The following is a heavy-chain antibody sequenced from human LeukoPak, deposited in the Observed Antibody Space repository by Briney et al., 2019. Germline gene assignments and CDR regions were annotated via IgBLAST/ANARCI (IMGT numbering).Heavy chain of an antibody. J-gene: IGHJ6*02. CDR3: AREAPYCSSTSCYVAYYYYGMDV. Sequence: PSETLSLTCTVSGGSISSYYWSWIRQPAGEGLEWIGRIYTSGSTNYNPSLKSRVTMSVDTSKNQFSLKLSSVTAADTAVYYCAREAPYCSSTSCYVAYYYYGMDVWGQGTTVTVSS. V-gene: IGHV4-4*07. CDR2: IYTSGST. D-gene: IGHD2-2*01. CDR1: GGSISSYY.